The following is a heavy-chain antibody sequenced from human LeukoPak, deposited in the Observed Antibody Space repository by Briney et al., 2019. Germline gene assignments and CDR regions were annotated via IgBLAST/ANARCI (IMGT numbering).Heavy chain of an antibody. CDR3: ARDHPDEDDYGDYGPLDY. CDR1: GFTFSSYG. V-gene: IGHV3-30*03. CDR2: ISYDGSNK. Sequence: GGSLRLSCAASGFTFSSYGMHWVRQAPGKGLEWVAVISYDGSNKYYADSVKGRFTISRDNSKNTLYLQMNSLRAEDTAVYYCARDHPDEDDYGDYGPLDYWGQGTLVTVSS. D-gene: IGHD4-17*01. J-gene: IGHJ4*02.